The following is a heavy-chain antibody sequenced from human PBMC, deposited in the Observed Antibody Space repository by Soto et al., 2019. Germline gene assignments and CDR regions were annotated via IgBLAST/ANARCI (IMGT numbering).Heavy chain of an antibody. Sequence: QVQLVESGGGVVQPGRSLRLSCAASGFTFSSYGMHWVRQAPGKGLEWVAVIWYDGSNKYYADSVKGRFTISRDNSKNTLYLQMNSLRAEDTAVYYCAREGQWLGMDYWGQGTLVTVSS. V-gene: IGHV3-33*01. CDR1: GFTFSSYG. CDR2: IWYDGSNK. D-gene: IGHD6-19*01. CDR3: AREGQWLGMDY. J-gene: IGHJ4*02.